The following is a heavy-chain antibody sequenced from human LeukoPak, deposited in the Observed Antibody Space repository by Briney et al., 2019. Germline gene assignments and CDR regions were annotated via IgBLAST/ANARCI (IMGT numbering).Heavy chain of an antibody. V-gene: IGHV3-30*03. CDR1: GFTFSSYG. CDR2: ISYDGSNK. CDR3: ARALYPSSHFDY. D-gene: IGHD6-13*01. Sequence: PGRSLRLSCAASGFTFSSYGMHWVRQAPGKGLEWVAVISYDGSNKYYADSVKGRFTISRDNSKNTLYLQMNSLRAEDTAVYHCARALYPSSHFDYWGQGTLVTVSS. J-gene: IGHJ4*02.